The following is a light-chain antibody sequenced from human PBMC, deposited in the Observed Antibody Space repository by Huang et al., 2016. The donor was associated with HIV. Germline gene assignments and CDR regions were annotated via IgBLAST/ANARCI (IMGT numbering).Light chain of an antibody. CDR2: LGS. CDR3: MQALQTPYT. CDR1: QSLLHSNGYIY. J-gene: IGKJ2*01. V-gene: IGKV2-28*01. Sequence: DIVMTQSPLSLPVTPGEPASISCRSSQSLLHSNGYIYLDWYLQKPGQSPQLLIYLGSNRASGVPDRVSGSGSGTDFTLKISRVEAEDVGVYYCMQALQTPYTFGQGTKLEIK.